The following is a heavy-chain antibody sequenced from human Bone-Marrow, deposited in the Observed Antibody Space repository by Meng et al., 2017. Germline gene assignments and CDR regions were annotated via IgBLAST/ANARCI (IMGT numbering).Heavy chain of an antibody. V-gene: IGHV4-4*02. J-gene: IGHJ3*02. CDR2: IYHSGST. CDR3: ARRFGVVIISSGAFDI. D-gene: IGHD3-3*01. CDR1: GGPISSGNW. Sequence: QAPLPESGPGLVKPSGTLSLTGAVSGGPISSGNWWSWVRQPPGKGLEWIGEIYHSGSTNYNPSLKSRVTISVDKSKNQFSLKLSSVTAADTAVYYCARRFGVVIISSGAFDIWGQGTMVTVSS.